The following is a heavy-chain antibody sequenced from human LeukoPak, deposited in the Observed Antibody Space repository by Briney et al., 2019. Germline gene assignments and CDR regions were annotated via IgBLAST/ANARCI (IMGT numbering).Heavy chain of an antibody. Sequence: PSQALSLTCTVSGGSISSGDYYWSWIRQPPGKGLEWIGYIYYSGSTYYNPSLKSRVTISVDTSKNQFSLKLSSVTAADTAVYYCARDRKSGYCSSTSCHSYWYFDLWGRGTLVTVSS. CDR2: IYYSGST. CDR1: GGSISSGDYY. CDR3: ARDRKSGYCSSTSCHSYWYFDL. D-gene: IGHD2-2*01. J-gene: IGHJ2*01. V-gene: IGHV4-30-4*01.